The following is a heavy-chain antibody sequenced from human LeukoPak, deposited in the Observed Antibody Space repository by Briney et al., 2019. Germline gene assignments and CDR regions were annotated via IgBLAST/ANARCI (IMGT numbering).Heavy chain of an antibody. CDR3: ARERLRPYFDY. J-gene: IGHJ4*02. CDR1: GFTFSSYA. Sequence: SGGSLRLSCAASGFTFSSYAMSWVRQAPGKGLEWVSAISGSGGSTYYADSVKGRFTISRDNSNNALYLQLDSLRGEDTAVYYCARERLRPYFDYWGQGTLVTVSS. D-gene: IGHD6-25*01. V-gene: IGHV3-23*01. CDR2: ISGSGGST.